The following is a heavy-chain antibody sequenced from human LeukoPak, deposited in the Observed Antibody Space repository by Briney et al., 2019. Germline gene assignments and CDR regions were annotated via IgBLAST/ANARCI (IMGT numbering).Heavy chain of an antibody. J-gene: IGHJ3*02. V-gene: IGHV3-48*04. D-gene: IGHD3-22*01. CDR3: ARTYYDSGGYYLGDAFDI. Sequence: GGSLRLSCEASGFTFSTYAMNWVRQAPGKGLEWVSYISSSSATIHYADSVRGRFIISRDNAKNSLYLQMNSLRADDTALYYCARTYYDSGGYYLGDAFDIWGLGTMVTVSS. CDR2: ISSSSATI. CDR1: GFTFSTYA.